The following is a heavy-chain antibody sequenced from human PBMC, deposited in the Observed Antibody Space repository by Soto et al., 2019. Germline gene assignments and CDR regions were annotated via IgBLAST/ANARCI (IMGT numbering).Heavy chain of an antibody. CDR3: ATSYGSGYRAFDY. V-gene: IGHV1-69*02. CDR2: VNPILSLS. D-gene: IGHD3-10*01. J-gene: IGHJ4*02. Sequence: QVQLVQSGAEVKRPGSSVKVSCKASGDTFNFYSINWVRQAPGLGLEWLGRVNPILSLSNYAQRFQGRVTMPADKSTSTAYMIPNSLKSEDTAIYYCATSYGSGYRAFDYWGQGALVTVSS. CDR1: GDTFNFYS.